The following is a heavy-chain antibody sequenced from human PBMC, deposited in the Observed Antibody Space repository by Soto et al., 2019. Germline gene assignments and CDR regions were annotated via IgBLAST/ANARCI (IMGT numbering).Heavy chain of an antibody. V-gene: IGHV4-30-4*01. CDR3: ARVLVVITQADS. D-gene: IGHD3-22*01. J-gene: IGHJ4*02. Sequence: SETLSLTCTVSGGSISSGDYYWSWFRQPPGKGLEWIGYIYYRGNTYYNPSLKSRVTISVDTSKNQFSLKLSSVTAADTAVYYCARVLVVITQADSWGQGTLVTVS. CDR2: IYYRGNT. CDR1: GGSISSGDYY.